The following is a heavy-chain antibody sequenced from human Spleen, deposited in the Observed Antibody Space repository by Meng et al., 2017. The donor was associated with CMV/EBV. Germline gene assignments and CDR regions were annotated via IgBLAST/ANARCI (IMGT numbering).Heavy chain of an antibody. D-gene: IGHD5-24*01. J-gene: IGHJ4*02. CDR1: GGSFSGYY. V-gene: IGHV4-34*01. Sequence: GRLQQWGAGMLQPSEDLSLTCAVYGGSFSGYYWSWIRQPPGKGLEWIGEINHSGSTNYNPSLKSRVTISVDTSKNQFSLKLSSVTAADTAVYYCARSTNGYNYGPLDYWGQGTLVTVSS. CDR3: ARSTNGYNYGPLDY. CDR2: INHSGST.